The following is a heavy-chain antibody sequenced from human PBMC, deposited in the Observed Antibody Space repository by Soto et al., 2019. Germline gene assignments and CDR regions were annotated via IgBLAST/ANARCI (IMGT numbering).Heavy chain of an antibody. CDR1: GYTFASYA. CDR2: ISAYNGNT. V-gene: IGHV1-18*01. CDR3: ARDPPPPDY. J-gene: IGHJ4*02. Sequence: QVQLVQSGAEVKKPGASVKVSCKASGYTFASYAISWMRQAPGQGLEWMGWISAYNGNTNYAQKLQGRVTMTTDTSTSTAYRELRSLGSDATAVYYGARDPPPPDYWGQGTLVTVSS.